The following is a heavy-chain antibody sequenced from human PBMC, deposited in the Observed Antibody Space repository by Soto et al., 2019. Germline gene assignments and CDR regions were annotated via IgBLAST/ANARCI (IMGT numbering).Heavy chain of an antibody. CDR2: ISGSGSST. CDR3: SKAKYYYDSSGYNAFDI. D-gene: IGHD3-22*01. V-gene: IGHV3-23*01. CDR1: GFTFSSYS. J-gene: IGHJ3*02. Sequence: EVQLLESGGGLVQPGGSLRLSCAASGFTFSSYSMSWVRQAPGRGLEWVAAISGSGSSTYYADSVKGRFTITRDTAKNTKYLQMNSMRAKDTAVYYYSKAKYYYDSSGYNAFDIWGQGTMVTVSS.